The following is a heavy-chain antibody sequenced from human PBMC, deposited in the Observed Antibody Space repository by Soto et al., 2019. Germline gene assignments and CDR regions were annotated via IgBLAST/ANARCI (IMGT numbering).Heavy chain of an antibody. CDR2: IKSKTDGGTT. J-gene: IGHJ6*02. D-gene: IGHD2-15*01. Sequence: GSLRLSCAASGFTFSNAWMSWVRQAPGKGLEWVGRIKSKTDGGTTDYAAPVKGRFTISRDDSKNTLYLQMNSLKTEDTAVYYCTARPKYCSGGSCYSGYYGMDVWGQGTTVTVSS. CDR1: GFTFSNAW. CDR3: TARPKYCSGGSCYSGYYGMDV. V-gene: IGHV3-15*01.